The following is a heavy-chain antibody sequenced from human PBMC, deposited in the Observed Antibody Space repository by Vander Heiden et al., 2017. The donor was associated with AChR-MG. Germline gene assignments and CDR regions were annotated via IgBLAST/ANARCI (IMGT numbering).Heavy chain of an antibody. J-gene: IGHJ4*02. Sequence: QITLKESGPTLVKPTQTLPLTCTFSAFSPRPSGVGVGWIRRPPGKALEMLALIYWDDDKRYSPSLKSKLTITKDTSKNQVVLTMTNMDPVDTATYYSAHTMIYGPLDYWGQGTLVTVSS. CDR3: AHTMIYGPLDY. D-gene: IGHD3-10*01. V-gene: IGHV2-5*02. CDR2: IYWDDDK. CDR1: AFSPRPSGVG.